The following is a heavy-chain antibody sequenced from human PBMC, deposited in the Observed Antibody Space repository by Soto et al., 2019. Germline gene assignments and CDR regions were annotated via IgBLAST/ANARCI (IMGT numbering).Heavy chain of an antibody. D-gene: IGHD2-15*01. CDR2: IYPGDSDT. Sequence: GESLKISCKGSGYRFTNYWIGWVRQMPGKGLECMGIIYPGDSDTRYSPSFQGQVTISADKSISTAYLQWSSLKASDTAMYYCARPRYPGRGYYGMDVWGQGTTVTVSS. CDR3: ARPRYPGRGYYGMDV. J-gene: IGHJ6*02. CDR1: GYRFTNYW. V-gene: IGHV5-51*01.